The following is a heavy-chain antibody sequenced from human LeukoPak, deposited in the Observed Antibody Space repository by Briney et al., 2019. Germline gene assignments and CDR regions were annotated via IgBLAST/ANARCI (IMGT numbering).Heavy chain of an antibody. CDR3: ARDWASPGPTTI. J-gene: IGHJ4*02. D-gene: IGHD1-26*01. V-gene: IGHV3-21*01. Sequence: GGSLRLSCAASGFTFSSYSMNWVRQAPGKGLEWVSSISSSSSYIYYADSVKGRFTISRDNAKNSLYLQMNSLRAEDTAIYYCARDWASPGPTTIWGQGTLVTVSS. CDR1: GFTFSSYS. CDR2: ISSSSSYI.